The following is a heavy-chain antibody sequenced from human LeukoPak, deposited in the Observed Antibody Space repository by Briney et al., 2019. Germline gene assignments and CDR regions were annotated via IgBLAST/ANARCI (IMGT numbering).Heavy chain of an antibody. J-gene: IGHJ4*02. V-gene: IGHV3-7*01. CDR3: ASGRQLGY. Sequence: QPGGSLSLSCAASGFTSSNYWMSWVRQAPGKGLEWVANIKEDGSEKYYVDSVKGRFTISRDNARNSLYLQMNSLRAEDTAVYYCASGRQLGYWGQGTLVTVSS. CDR1: GFTSSNYW. CDR2: IKEDGSEK. D-gene: IGHD6-13*01.